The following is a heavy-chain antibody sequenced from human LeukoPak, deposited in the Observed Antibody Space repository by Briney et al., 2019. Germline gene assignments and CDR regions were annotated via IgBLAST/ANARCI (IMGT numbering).Heavy chain of an antibody. D-gene: IGHD3-22*01. CDR3: AHGTDYYDSSGHSLDY. J-gene: IGHJ4*02. CDR1: GGSISSSSYY. Sequence: SETLSLTCTVSGGSISSSSYYWGWIRQPPGKGLEWIGSIYYSGSTYYNPSLKSRVTISVDTSKNQFSLKLSSVTAADTAVYYCAHGTDYYDSSGHSLDYWGQGTLVTVSS. V-gene: IGHV4-39*01. CDR2: IYYSGST.